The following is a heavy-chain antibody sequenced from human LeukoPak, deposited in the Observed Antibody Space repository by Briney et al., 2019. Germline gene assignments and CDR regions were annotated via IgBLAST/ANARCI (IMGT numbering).Heavy chain of an antibody. CDR3: ARAGGGTYYFDY. Sequence: GGSLRLSCAASGFAFSFYEMNWVRQAPGKGLEWVSYISSSGSTTYYADSVKGRFTISRDNAKNSLYLQMNSLRAEDTAVYFCARAGGGTYYFDYWGQGTLVTVSS. J-gene: IGHJ4*02. V-gene: IGHV3-48*03. D-gene: IGHD1-26*01. CDR1: GFAFSFYE. CDR2: ISSSGSTT.